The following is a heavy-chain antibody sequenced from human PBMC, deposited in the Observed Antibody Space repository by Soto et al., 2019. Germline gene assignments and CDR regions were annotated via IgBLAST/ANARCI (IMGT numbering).Heavy chain of an antibody. CDR3: AKDVSSTWYSGMEV. D-gene: IGHD6-13*01. CDR2: INWNGADI. J-gene: IGHJ6*02. V-gene: IGHV3-9*01. Sequence: EVQLVESGGGLVQPGGSLRLSCAASGFTFDDYAMHWVRQAPGKGLEWVSGINWNGADIGYADSVKGRFTISRDNAKNSLHLQMNSLRAEDTALYYCAKDVSSTWYSGMEVWGQGTTVTVSS. CDR1: GFTFDDYA.